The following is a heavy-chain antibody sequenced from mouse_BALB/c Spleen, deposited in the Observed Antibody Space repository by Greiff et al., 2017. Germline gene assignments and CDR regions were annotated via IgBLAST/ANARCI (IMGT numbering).Heavy chain of an antibody. D-gene: IGHD1-2*01. V-gene: IGHV5-6-5*01. CDR3: ATRPLYAMDY. CDR2: ISSGGST. Sequence: EVMLVESGGGLVKPGGSLKLSCAASGFTFSSYAMSWVRQTPEKRLEWVASISSGGSTYYPDSVKGRFTISRDNARNILYLQMSSLRSEDTAMYYCATRPLYAMDYWGQGTSVTVSS. CDR1: GFTFSSYA. J-gene: IGHJ4*01.